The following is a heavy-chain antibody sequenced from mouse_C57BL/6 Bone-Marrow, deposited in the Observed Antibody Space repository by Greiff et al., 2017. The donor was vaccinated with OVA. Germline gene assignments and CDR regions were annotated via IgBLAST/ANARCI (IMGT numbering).Heavy chain of an antibody. CDR1: GYTFTSYW. CDR3: AREYSNYVAWFAY. J-gene: IGHJ3*01. CDR2: IYPGSGST. Sequence: VQLQQPGAELVKPGASVKMSCKASGYTFTSYWITWVKQRPGQGLEWIGDIYPGSGSTNYNEKFKSKATLTVDTSSSTAYMQLSSLTSEDSAVYYCAREYSNYVAWFAYWGQGTLVTVSA. V-gene: IGHV1-55*01. D-gene: IGHD2-5*01.